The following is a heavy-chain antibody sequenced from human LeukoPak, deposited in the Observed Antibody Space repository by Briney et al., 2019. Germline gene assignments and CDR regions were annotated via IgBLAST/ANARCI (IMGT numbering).Heavy chain of an antibody. CDR2: ITSGSSYI. CDR1: GFTFSTYS. J-gene: IGHJ4*02. V-gene: IGHV3-21*01. D-gene: IGHD3-22*01. CDR3: AKDLGEDYYDSSGYYSGIDY. Sequence: GGSLRLSCAASGFTFSTYSMNWVRQAPGKGLEWVSSITSGSSYIYYADSVKGRFTISRDNAKNSLYLQMNSLRAEDTAVYYCAKDLGEDYYDSSGYYSGIDYWGRGTLVTVSS.